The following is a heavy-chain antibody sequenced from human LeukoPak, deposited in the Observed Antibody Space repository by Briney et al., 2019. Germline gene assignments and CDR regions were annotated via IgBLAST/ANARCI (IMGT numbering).Heavy chain of an antibody. V-gene: IGHV4-61*02. CDR1: GGSISSGSYY. Sequence: PSQTLSLTCTVSGGSISSGSYYWSWIRQPAGKGLEWIGRIYTSGSTNYNPSLKSRVTISVDTSKNQFSLKLSSVTAADTAVYYCARGVRGVIDYWGQGTLVTVSS. D-gene: IGHD3-10*02. CDR2: IYTSGST. J-gene: IGHJ4*02. CDR3: ARGVRGVIDY.